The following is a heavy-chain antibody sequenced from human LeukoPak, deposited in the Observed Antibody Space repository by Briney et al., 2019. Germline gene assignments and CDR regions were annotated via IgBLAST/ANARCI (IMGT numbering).Heavy chain of an antibody. CDR3: ARSAPPLEVLKNNWFDP. D-gene: IGHD3-3*01. V-gene: IGHV3-30*04. Sequence: GGSLRLSCAASGFTFSSYAMHWVRQAPGQGLEWVAVISYDGSNKYYADSVKGRFTIYRDNSKNTLYLQMNSLRAEDTAVYYCARSAPPLEVLKNNWFDPWGQGTLVTVSS. CDR1: GFTFSSYA. CDR2: ISYDGSNK. J-gene: IGHJ5*02.